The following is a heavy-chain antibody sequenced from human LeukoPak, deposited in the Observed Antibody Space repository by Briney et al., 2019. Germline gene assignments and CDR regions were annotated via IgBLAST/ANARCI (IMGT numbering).Heavy chain of an antibody. J-gene: IGHJ4*02. Sequence: GSLRLSCAASGFTFSSYAMSWVRQAPGKGLEWVSAISGSGGSTYYADSVKGRFTISRDNSKNTLYLQMSSLRAEDTAVYYCVKAQGDDYGDYWGQGTLVTVSS. CDR2: ISGSGGST. CDR1: GFTFSSYA. CDR3: VKAQGDDYGDY. V-gene: IGHV3-23*01. D-gene: IGHD4-17*01.